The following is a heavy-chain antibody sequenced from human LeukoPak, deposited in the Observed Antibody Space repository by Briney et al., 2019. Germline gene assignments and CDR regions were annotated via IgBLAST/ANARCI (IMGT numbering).Heavy chain of an antibody. Sequence: SETLSLTCAVSGGSISSTNWWSWVRQPPGKGLECIGEIYHRESTSYNPSLKSRVTISVDKSKNQFSLILSSVTAADTAVYYCARGGYKTTYYYYGMDVWGQGTTVTVSS. V-gene: IGHV4-4*02. CDR1: GGSISSTNW. J-gene: IGHJ6*02. CDR3: ARGGYKTTYYYYGMDV. D-gene: IGHD5-24*01. CDR2: IYHREST.